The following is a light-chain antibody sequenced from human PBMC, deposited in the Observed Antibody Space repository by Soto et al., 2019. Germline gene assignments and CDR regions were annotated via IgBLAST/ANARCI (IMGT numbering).Light chain of an antibody. CDR2: GSS. V-gene: IGKV3-20*01. Sequence: EVVLTQSPGTLSLSPGERATLSCRASQSVSNNYFAWYQQKPVQAPRLPIFGSSDRATGIPDRFSGSGSGTDFSITISRLEPEDFAVYYCQQYGSSPPYTFGQGTKLEIK. CDR3: QQYGSSPPYT. J-gene: IGKJ2*01. CDR1: QSVSNNY.